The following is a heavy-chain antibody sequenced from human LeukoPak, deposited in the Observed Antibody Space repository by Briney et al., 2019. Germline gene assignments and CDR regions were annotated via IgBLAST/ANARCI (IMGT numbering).Heavy chain of an antibody. CDR3: ARGQPGYSGSWYDY. J-gene: IGHJ4*02. V-gene: IGHV3-74*01. CDR1: GSTFSSYW. Sequence: PGGSLRLSCAASGSTFSSYWMHWVRQAPGKGLVWVSRINSDGSSTSYADSVKGRFTISRDNAKNTLYLQMNSLRAEDTAVYYCARGQPGYSGSWYDYWGQGTLVTVSS. CDR2: INSDGSST. D-gene: IGHD6-13*01.